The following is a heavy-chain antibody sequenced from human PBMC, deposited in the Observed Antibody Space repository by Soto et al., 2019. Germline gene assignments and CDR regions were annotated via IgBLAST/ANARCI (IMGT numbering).Heavy chain of an antibody. CDR2: IIPIFGTA. V-gene: IGHV1-69*13. CDR1: GYTFTTYD. CDR3: ARADSGWYWHLDY. D-gene: IGHD6-19*01. Sequence: ASVKVSCKASGYTFTTYDIHWVRQAPGQGLEWMGGIIPIFGTANYAQKFQGRVTITADESTSTAYMELSSLRSEDTAVYYCARADSGWYWHLDYWGQGTLVTVSS. J-gene: IGHJ4*02.